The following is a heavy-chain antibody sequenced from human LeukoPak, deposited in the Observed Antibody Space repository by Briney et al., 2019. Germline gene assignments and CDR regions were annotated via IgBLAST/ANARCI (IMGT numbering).Heavy chain of an antibody. J-gene: IGHJ4*02. CDR3: AARSSSWYYGY. Sequence: SETLSLTCAVYGGSFSGYYWSWTRQPPGKGLEWIGEINHSGSTNYNPSLKSRVTISVDTSKNQFSLKLSSVTAADTAVYYCAARSSSWYYGYWGQGTLVTVSS. D-gene: IGHD6-13*01. V-gene: IGHV4-34*01. CDR2: INHSGST. CDR1: GGSFSGYY.